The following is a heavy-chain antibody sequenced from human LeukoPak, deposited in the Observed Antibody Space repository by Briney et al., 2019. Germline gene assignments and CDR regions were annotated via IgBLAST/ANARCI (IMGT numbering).Heavy chain of an antibody. CDR2: IRYDGSNK. Sequence: GGSLRLSCAASGFTFSSYGMHWVRQAPGKGLEWVAFIRYDGSNKYYADSVKGRFTISRDNSKNTLYLQMNSLRAEDTAVYYCARVVGASYYMDVWGKGTTVTISS. V-gene: IGHV3-30*02. J-gene: IGHJ6*03. CDR1: GFTFSSYG. D-gene: IGHD1-26*01. CDR3: ARVVGASYYMDV.